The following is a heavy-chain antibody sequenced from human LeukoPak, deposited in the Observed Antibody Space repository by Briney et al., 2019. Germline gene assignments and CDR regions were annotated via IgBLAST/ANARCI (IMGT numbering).Heavy chain of an antibody. J-gene: IGHJ5*02. CDR2: INPNSGGT. V-gene: IGHV1-2*02. CDR3: AREGVPAAIGAYNWFDP. CDR1: GYTFTGYY. Sequence: ASVKVSCKASGYTFTGYYMHWVRQAPGQGLEWMGWINPNSGGTNYAQKFQGRVTMTRDTSISTAYMELSRLRSDDTAVYYCAREGVPAAIGAYNWFDPWGQGTLVTVSS. D-gene: IGHD2-2*02.